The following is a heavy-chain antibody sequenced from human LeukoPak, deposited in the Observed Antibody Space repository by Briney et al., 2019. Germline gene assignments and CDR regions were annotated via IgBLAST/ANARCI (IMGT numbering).Heavy chain of an antibody. CDR3: ASLARTPYSWFDP. D-gene: IGHD1-1*01. J-gene: IGHJ5*02. CDR1: GRSISSSSYY. Sequence: PSETLSLTCTVSGRSISSSSYYWGWIRHPPGKGLEWIGSIYYSGSTYYNPSLKSRVTISVDTSKNQFSLKLSSVTAADTPVYYCASLARTPYSWFDPWGQGTLVTVSS. CDR2: IYYSGST. V-gene: IGHV4-39*01.